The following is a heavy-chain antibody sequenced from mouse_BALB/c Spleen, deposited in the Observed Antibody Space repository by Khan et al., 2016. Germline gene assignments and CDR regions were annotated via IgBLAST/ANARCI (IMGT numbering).Heavy chain of an antibody. CDR3: ARWLDSIDY. V-gene: IGHV3-2*02. D-gene: IGHD2-2*01. Sequence: EVQLQESGPGLVKPSQSLSLTCTVTGYSITSDYAWNWIRQFPGNKLEWRGYISYSGTTNYNPSLKSRISITRDKSKNQFFLQLNSVTTEDTATYYCARWLDSIDYWGQGTSVTVSS. J-gene: IGHJ4*01. CDR1: GYSITSDYA. CDR2: ISYSGTT.